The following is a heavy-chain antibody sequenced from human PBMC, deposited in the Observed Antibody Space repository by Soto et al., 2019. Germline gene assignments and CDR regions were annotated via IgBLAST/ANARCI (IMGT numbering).Heavy chain of an antibody. CDR2: ISYDGSDK. J-gene: IGHJ4*02. V-gene: IGHV3-30-3*01. CDR3: ARGGGFCGADCYKGGIDY. D-gene: IGHD2-21*02. CDR1: GFTFSPYT. Sequence: GGSLRLSCAASGFTFSPYTMHWVRQTPGKGLEWVAVISYDGSDKNYADSVRGRFTISRDNSKNTLFVQMNSLRAEDTALYYCARGGGFCGADCYKGGIDYWGQGALVTVSS.